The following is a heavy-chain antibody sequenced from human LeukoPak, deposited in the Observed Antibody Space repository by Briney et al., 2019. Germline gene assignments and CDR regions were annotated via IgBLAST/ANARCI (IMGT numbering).Heavy chain of an antibody. CDR2: IWYDGSNK. CDR3: ARVDWMIGAFDI. D-gene: IGHD3-22*01. Sequence: PGGSLRLSCAASGFTFSSYGMHWGRQAPGKGLEWVAVIWYDGSNKYYADSVKGRFTISRDNSKNTLYLQMNSLRAEDTAVYYCARVDWMIGAFDIWGQGSMVTVSS. V-gene: IGHV3-33*01. J-gene: IGHJ3*02. CDR1: GFTFSSYG.